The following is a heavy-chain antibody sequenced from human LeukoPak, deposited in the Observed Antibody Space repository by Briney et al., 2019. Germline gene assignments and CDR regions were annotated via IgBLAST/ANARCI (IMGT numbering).Heavy chain of an antibody. Sequence: GGSLRLSCAASGFTFSNYAMSWVRQAPGKGLEWVSGSGSGGSTYYADSVKGRFTISRDNSRNTLFLQMNSLRAEDTAVYYCAKDFWSGYYPNYWGQGTLVTVSS. V-gene: IGHV3-23*01. CDR1: GFTFSNYA. J-gene: IGHJ4*02. CDR3: AKDFWSGYYPNY. D-gene: IGHD3-3*01. CDR2: SGSGGST.